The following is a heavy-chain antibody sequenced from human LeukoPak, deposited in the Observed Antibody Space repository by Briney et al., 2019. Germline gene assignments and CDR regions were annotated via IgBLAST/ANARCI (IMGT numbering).Heavy chain of an antibody. Sequence: GGSLRLSCAASGFTFSSYDMHWVRQATGKGLEWVSAIGTAGDTYYPGSVKGRFTISRENAKSSLYLQMNSLRAGDTAVYYCARGSVGAVAGTNYYYYGMDVWGQGTTVTVSS. D-gene: IGHD6-19*01. J-gene: IGHJ6*02. CDR1: GFTFSSYD. V-gene: IGHV3-13*01. CDR2: IGTAGDT. CDR3: ARGSVGAVAGTNYYYYGMDV.